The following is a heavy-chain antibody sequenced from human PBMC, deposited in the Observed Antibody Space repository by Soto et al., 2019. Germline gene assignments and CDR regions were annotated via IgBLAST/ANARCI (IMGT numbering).Heavy chain of an antibody. J-gene: IGHJ4*02. CDR2: INAGNGDT. Sequence: VQLVQSGAEVKKPGASVRISCTASGISYTTYAIHWVRQAPGQGLEWMGWINAGNGDTRYSQRFQGRVTLTTDTSAATNYMDLGRLGTEDKFKYYRARAIRGYVNWGQGTLVTVSS. D-gene: IGHD5-12*01. CDR1: GISYTTYA. V-gene: IGHV1-3*01. CDR3: ARAIRGYVN.